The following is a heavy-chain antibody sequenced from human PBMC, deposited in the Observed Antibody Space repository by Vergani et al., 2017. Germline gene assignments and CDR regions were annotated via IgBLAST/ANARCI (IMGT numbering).Heavy chain of an antibody. D-gene: IGHD6-13*01. CDR1: GFTFSSNG. Sequence: QVQLVESGGGVVQPGRSLRLSCAASGFTFSSNGMHWVRQAPGKGLEWVAVISYDGSNKYYADSVKGRFTISRDNSKNTLYLQMNSLRAEDTAVYYCARDLKSSSSWQDYYYYGMDVWGQGTTVTVSS. CDR3: ARDLKSSSSWQDYYYYGMDV. V-gene: IGHV3-30*03. J-gene: IGHJ6*02. CDR2: ISYDGSNK.